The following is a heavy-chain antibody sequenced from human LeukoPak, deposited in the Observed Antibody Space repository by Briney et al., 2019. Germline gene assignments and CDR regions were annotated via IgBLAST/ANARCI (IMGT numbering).Heavy chain of an antibody. CDR3: ARDPSGELPDY. CDR2: IYHTGGT. V-gene: IGHV4-39*07. CDR1: GGAVSSNNYY. D-gene: IGHD1-26*01. J-gene: IGHJ4*02. Sequence: SETVSLTCTVSGGAVSSNNYYWGWIRQSPGSGLEWIGNIYHTGGTYYNPSLRSRVTISVDTSKNQFSLKLSSVTAADTAVYYCARDPSGELPDYWGQGTLVTVSS.